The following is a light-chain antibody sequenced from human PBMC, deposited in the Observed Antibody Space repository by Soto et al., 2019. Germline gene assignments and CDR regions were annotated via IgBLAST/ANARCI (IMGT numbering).Light chain of an antibody. CDR3: CSYAGSGTDNYV. V-gene: IGLV2-23*01. J-gene: IGLJ1*01. CDR2: EGI. Sequence: QSALTQPASVSGSPGQSITISCTGTSSDIGTYNLVSWYQHYPGKAPKLMIYEGIKRPSGVPNRFSGSKSGNTAFLTISGLQAEDEADYYCCSYAGSGTDNYVFGSGTKVTV. CDR1: SSDIGTYNL.